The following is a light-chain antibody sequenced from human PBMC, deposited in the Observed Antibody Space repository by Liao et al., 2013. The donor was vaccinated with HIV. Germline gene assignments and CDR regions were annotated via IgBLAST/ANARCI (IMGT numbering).Light chain of an antibody. J-gene: IGLJ2*01. CDR3: QAWDSSTVV. CDR2: QDT. V-gene: IGLV3-1*01. CDR1: KLGDKY. Sequence: SYELTQPPSVSVSPGQTASITCSGDKLGDKYACWYQQKPGQSPVLVIYQDTKRPSGIPEXFSGSNSGNTATLTISGTQAMDEADYYCQAWDSSTVVFGGGDQADRP.